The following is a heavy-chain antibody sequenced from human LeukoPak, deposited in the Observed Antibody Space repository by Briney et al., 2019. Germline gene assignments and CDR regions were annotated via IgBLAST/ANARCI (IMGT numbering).Heavy chain of an antibody. J-gene: IGHJ4*02. Sequence: GGSLRLSCAASGFTFSDHYMDWVRQAPGKGLEWVGRTRNKANSYTTEYTASVKGRFTISRDDSKNSLYLQMNSLKTEDTAVYYCATLVVGATIESDYWGQGTLVTVSS. V-gene: IGHV3-72*01. D-gene: IGHD1-26*01. CDR3: ATLVVGATIESDY. CDR2: TRNKANSYTT. CDR1: GFTFSDHY.